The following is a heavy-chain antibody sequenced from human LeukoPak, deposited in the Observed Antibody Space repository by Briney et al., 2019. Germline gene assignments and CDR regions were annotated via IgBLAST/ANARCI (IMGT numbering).Heavy chain of an antibody. CDR3: ARRRLYCSGGSCYSLWFDP. CDR2: IYYSGST. D-gene: IGHD2-15*01. Sequence: SETLSLTCTVSGGSISSSSYYWGWIRQPPGKGLEWIGSIYYSGSTYYNPSLKSRVTIFVDTSKNQFSLKLSSVTAADTAVYYCARRRLYCSGGSCYSLWFDPWGQGTLVTVSS. V-gene: IGHV4-39*01. J-gene: IGHJ5*02. CDR1: GGSISSSSYY.